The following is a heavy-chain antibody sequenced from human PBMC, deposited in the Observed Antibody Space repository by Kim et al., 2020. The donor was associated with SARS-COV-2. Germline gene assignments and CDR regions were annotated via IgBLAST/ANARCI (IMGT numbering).Heavy chain of an antibody. J-gene: IGHJ5*02. V-gene: IGHV3-23*01. CDR3: AKDSMVRGGYNWFDP. Sequence: GGSLRLSCAASGFTFSSYAMSWVRQAPGKGLEWVSAISGSGGSTYYADSVKGRFTISRDNSKNTLYLQMNSLRAEDTAVYYCAKDSMVRGGYNWFDPWGQGTLVTVSS. CDR2: ISGSGGST. D-gene: IGHD3-10*01. CDR1: GFTFSSYA.